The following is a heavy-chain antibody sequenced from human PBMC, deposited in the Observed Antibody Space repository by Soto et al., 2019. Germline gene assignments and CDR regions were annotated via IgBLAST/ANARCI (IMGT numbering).Heavy chain of an antibody. CDR2: ISYDGSNK. Sequence: QVQLVESGGGVVQPGRSLRLSCAASGFTFSNYAMHWVRQAPGKGLEWVAVISYDGSNKYYADSVKGRFTISRDNSKNTLYLQINSLRAEDTAVYYCARDITMVRGIIRSYYYYGMDVW. J-gene: IGHJ6*01. V-gene: IGHV3-30*04. D-gene: IGHD3-10*01. CDR1: GFTFSNYA. CDR3: ARDITMVRGIIRSYYYYGMDV.